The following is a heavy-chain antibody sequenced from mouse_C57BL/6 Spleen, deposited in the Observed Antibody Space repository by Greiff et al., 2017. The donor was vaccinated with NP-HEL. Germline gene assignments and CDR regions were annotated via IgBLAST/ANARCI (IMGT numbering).Heavy chain of an antibody. V-gene: IGHV1-69*01. Sequence: VKLQQPGAELVMPGASVKLSCKASGYTFTSYWMHWVKQRPGQGLEWIGEIDPSDSYTNYNQKFKGKSTLTVDKSSSTAYMQLSSLTSEDSAVYYCARRDYYGKRAMDYWGQGTSVTVSS. CDR1: GYTFTSYW. D-gene: IGHD1-1*01. J-gene: IGHJ4*01. CDR2: IDPSDSYT. CDR3: ARRDYYGKRAMDY.